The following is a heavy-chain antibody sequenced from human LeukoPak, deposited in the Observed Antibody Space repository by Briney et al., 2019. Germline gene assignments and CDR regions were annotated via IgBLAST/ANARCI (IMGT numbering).Heavy chain of an antibody. D-gene: IGHD3-22*01. CDR1: GFTFSSYA. CDR2: ISGSGGST. Sequence: GGSLRLSCAASGFTFSSYAMSWVRQAPGKGLEWVSAISGSGGSTYYADSVKGRFTISRDNSKNTLYLQMNSLRAGDTAVYYCAKGGGGYDSSGYCFDYWGQGTLVTVSS. CDR3: AKGGGGYDSSGYCFDY. J-gene: IGHJ4*02. V-gene: IGHV3-23*01.